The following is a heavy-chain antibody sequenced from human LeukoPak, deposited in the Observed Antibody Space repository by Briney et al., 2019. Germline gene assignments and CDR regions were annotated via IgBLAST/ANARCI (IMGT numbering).Heavy chain of an antibody. J-gene: IGHJ4*02. CDR2: IWYDGSNK. CDR1: GFTFSSYG. D-gene: IGHD3-22*01. Sequence: GRSLRLSCAASGFTFSSYGMHWVRQAPGKGLEWVAVIWYDGSNKYYADSVKGRFTISRDNSKNTLYLQMNSLRAEDTAVYYCARDGSYYYDSSGYYSYYFDYWGQGTLVTVSS. V-gene: IGHV3-33*01. CDR3: ARDGSYYYDSSGYYSYYFDY.